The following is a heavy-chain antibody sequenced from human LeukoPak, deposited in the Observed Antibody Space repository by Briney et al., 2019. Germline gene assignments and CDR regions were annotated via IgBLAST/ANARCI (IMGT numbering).Heavy chain of an antibody. CDR3: ARDVAYNAFDY. D-gene: IGHD1-14*01. CDR1: GFTFSSYW. Sequence: GGSLRLSCAASGFTFSSYWMSWVRQAPGKGLEWVANIKQDGSEKYYVDSVKGRFTISRDNAKNSLYLQMSSLRAEDTAVYFCARDVAYNAFDYWGQGTLVTVSS. CDR2: IKQDGSEK. V-gene: IGHV3-7*01. J-gene: IGHJ4*02.